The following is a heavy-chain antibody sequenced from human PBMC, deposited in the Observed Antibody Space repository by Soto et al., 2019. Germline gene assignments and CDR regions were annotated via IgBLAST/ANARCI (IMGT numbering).Heavy chain of an antibody. J-gene: IGHJ3*02. CDR3: ARDVDSFDALDI. CDR1: GGSLSSGSYY. CDR2: IYYSGST. V-gene: IGHV4-61*01. D-gene: IGHD5-12*01. Sequence: XTLSLTCTVSGGSLSSGSYYWSWIRQPPGKGLEWIGYIYYSGSTNYNPSLKSRATISVDTSKNQFSLKLSSVTASDKAVYYCARDVDSFDALDIWGQGTMATVSS.